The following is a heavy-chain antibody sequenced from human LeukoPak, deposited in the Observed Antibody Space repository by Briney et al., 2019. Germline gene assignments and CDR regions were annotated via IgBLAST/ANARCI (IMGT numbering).Heavy chain of an antibody. Sequence: PGGSLRLSCAASGFTFSSYAMHWVRQAPGKGLEWVAVISYDGSNKYYADSVKGRFTISRDNSKNTLYLQMNSLRAEDTAIYYCAKPIQEYSSSWYQYYFDYWGQGTLVTVSS. D-gene: IGHD6-13*01. J-gene: IGHJ4*02. CDR1: GFTFSSYA. CDR2: ISYDGSNK. CDR3: AKPIQEYSSSWYQYYFDY. V-gene: IGHV3-30-3*02.